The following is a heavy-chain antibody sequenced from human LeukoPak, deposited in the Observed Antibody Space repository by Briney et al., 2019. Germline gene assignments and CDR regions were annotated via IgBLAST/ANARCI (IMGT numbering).Heavy chain of an antibody. CDR3: ASVPLGGHNPLDY. CDR1: GFTFSMYW. J-gene: IGHJ4*02. CDR2: ISIDGSST. Sequence: PGGSLRLSCAASGFTFSMYWMHWVRQAPGKGLVWVSRISIDGSSTIYADSVKGRFSISRDNAKNTLYLEMNSLTVEDTAVYYCASVPLGGHNPLDYWGRGTLVSVSS. V-gene: IGHV3-74*01. D-gene: IGHD1-1*01.